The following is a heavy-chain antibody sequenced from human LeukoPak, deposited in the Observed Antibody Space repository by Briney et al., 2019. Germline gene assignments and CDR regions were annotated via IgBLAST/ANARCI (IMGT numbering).Heavy chain of an antibody. CDR3: ARVGSTTDYYYYYYYMDV. Sequence: SETLSLTCTVSDGSISSSSYYWGWIRQPPGKGLEWIGSIYYSGSTYYNPSLKSRVTISVDTSKNQFSLKLSSVTAADTAVYYCARVGSTTDYYYYYYYMDVWGKGTTVTVSS. CDR2: IYYSGST. J-gene: IGHJ6*03. CDR1: DGSISSSSYY. D-gene: IGHD2-2*01. V-gene: IGHV4-39*07.